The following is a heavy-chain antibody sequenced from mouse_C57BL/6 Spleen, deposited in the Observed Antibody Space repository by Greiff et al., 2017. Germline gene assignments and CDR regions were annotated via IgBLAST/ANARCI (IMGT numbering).Heavy chain of an antibody. CDR1: GFTFSSYA. D-gene: IGHD2-4*01. CDR2: ISDGGSYT. V-gene: IGHV5-4*01. J-gene: IGHJ4*01. Sequence: EVQRVESGGGLVKPGGSLKLSCAASGFTFSSYAMSWVRQTPEKRLEWVATISDGGSYTYYPDNVKGRFTISRDNAKNNLYLQMSHLKSEDTAMYYCARDGTMIVYYAMDYWGQGTSVTVSS. CDR3: ARDGTMIVYYAMDY.